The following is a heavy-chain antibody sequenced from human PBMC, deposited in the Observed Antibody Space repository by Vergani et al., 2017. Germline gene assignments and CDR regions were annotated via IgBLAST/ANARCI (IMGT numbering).Heavy chain of an antibody. V-gene: IGHV4-31*03. CDR3: ARSAGAILWWWLDY. CDR2: IYYSGST. CDR1: GGSISSGGYY. Sequence: QVQLQQWGAGLLKPSQTLSLTCTVSGGSISSGGYYWSWIRQHPGKGLEWIGYIYYSGSTYYNPSLKSRVTISVDTSKNQFSLKLSSVTAADTAVYYCARSAGAILWWWLDYWGQGTLVTVSS. J-gene: IGHJ4*02. D-gene: IGHD2-21*01.